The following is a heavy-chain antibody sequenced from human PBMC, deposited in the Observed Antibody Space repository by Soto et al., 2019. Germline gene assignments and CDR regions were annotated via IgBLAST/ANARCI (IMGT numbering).Heavy chain of an antibody. V-gene: IGHV3-23*01. J-gene: IGHJ4*02. CDR3: AKGAEGYVVSSLDF. CDR2: ITSTGSST. D-gene: IGHD5-12*01. Sequence: EVQLLESGGGFVQPGGSLRLSCAASGFTFSNYAMTWVRQAPGKGLEGVSAITSTGSSTYYADSVKGRFTISRDNSKNTLFLQINSLRAVDTAVYYCAKGAEGYVVSSLDFWGQGTLVSVSS. CDR1: GFTFSNYA.